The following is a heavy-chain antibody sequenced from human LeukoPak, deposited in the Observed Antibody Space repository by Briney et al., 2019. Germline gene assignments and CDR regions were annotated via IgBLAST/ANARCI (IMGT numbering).Heavy chain of an antibody. CDR2: ISYDGSNK. V-gene: IGHV3-30-3*01. CDR1: GFTFSSYA. J-gene: IGHJ4*02. D-gene: IGHD6-19*01. CDR3: AKGGSAWSLFDY. Sequence: PGGSLRLSCAASGFTFSSYAMHWVRQAPGKGLEWVAVISYDGSNKYYADSVKGRFTISRDNSKNTLYLLMNSLRVEDTAVYYCAKGGSAWSLFDYWGQATLVTVSS.